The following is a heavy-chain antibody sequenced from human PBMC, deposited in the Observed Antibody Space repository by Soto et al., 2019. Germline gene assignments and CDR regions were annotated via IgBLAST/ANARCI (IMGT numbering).Heavy chain of an antibody. CDR1: GFTFSDHY. CDR3: ARVVRHFDTPYGMDV. D-gene: IGHD3-9*01. Sequence: GGSLRLSCAASGFTFSDHYMDWVRQAPGKGLEWVGRTRNKANSYTTEYAASVKGRFTISRDDSKNSLYLQMNNLRAEDTAEYYCARVVRHFDTPYGMDVWGQGTTVTVSS. CDR2: TRNKANSYTT. V-gene: IGHV3-72*01. J-gene: IGHJ6*02.